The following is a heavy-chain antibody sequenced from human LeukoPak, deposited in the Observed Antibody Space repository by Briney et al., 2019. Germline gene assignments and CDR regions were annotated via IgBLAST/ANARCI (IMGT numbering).Heavy chain of an antibody. J-gene: IGHJ4*02. CDR1: GGSISSGGYY. Sequence: SETLSLTCTVSGGSISSGGYYWSWIRQHPGKGLEWIGYIYYSGSTYYNPSLKSRVTISVDTSKNQFSLKLSSVTAAGTAVYYCARDSSELYGSYDSIGYFDYWGQGTLVTVSS. CDR3: ARDSSELYGSYDSIGYFDY. V-gene: IGHV4-31*03. CDR2: IYYSGST. D-gene: IGHD3-22*01.